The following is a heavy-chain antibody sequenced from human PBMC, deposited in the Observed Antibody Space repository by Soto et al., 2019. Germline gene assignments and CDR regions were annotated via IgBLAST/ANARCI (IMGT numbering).Heavy chain of an antibody. CDR1: GFTFSSYG. CDR2: ISYDGSNK. V-gene: IGHV3-30*18. J-gene: IGHJ6*02. Sequence: GGSLRLSCAASGFTFSSYGMHWVRQAPGKGLEWVAVISYDGSNKYYADSVKGRFTISRDNSKNTLYLQMNSLRAEDTAVYYCAKDLTRGGPDYYYGMDVWGQGTTVTSP. CDR3: AKDLTRGGPDYYYGMDV. D-gene: IGHD3-9*01.